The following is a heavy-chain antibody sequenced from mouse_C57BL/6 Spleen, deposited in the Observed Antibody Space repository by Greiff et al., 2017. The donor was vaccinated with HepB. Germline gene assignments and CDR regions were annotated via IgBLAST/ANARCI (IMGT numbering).Heavy chain of an antibody. CDR2: IDPSDSET. CDR3: ARSDPGYDGFAY. Sequence: QVQLQQPGAELVRPGSSVKLSCKASGYTFTSYWMHWVKQRPIQGLEWIGNIDPSDSETHYNQKFKDKATLTVDKSSSTAYMQLSSLTSEDSAVYYCARSDPGYDGFAYWGQGTLVTVSA. V-gene: IGHV1-52*01. D-gene: IGHD2-2*01. J-gene: IGHJ3*01. CDR1: GYTFTSYW.